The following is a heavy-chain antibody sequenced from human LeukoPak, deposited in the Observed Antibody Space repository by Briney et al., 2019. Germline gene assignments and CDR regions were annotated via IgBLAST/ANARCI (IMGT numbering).Heavy chain of an antibody. J-gene: IGHJ2*01. D-gene: IGHD6-13*01. Sequence: SQTLSLTCTVSDGSISSGDYYWTWIRQPPGKGLEWIGYIYYTGSTHYNPSLKSRVTMSVDMSKNQFSLKLSSVTAAATAVYYCARHSKDSSSWYIAWYFDLWGRGTLVTVSS. V-gene: IGHV4-30-4*01. CDR1: DGSISSGDYY. CDR2: IYYTGST. CDR3: ARHSKDSSSWYIAWYFDL.